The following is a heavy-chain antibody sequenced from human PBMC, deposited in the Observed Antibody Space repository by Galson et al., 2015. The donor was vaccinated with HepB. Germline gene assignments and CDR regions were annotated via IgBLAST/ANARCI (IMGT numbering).Heavy chain of an antibody. CDR2: ITKNGDNT. V-gene: IGHV3-64D*06. J-gene: IGHJ4*02. CDR1: GFSFSDYG. Sequence: SLRLSCAASGFSFSDYGMHWVHQAPGKGLEYVSTITKNGDNTYYADSLKGRFTISRDNSKNTLYLQMSGLRVEDTALYYCVKDGTATMTHLDYWGQGTLVTVSS. D-gene: IGHD5-12*01. CDR3: VKDGTATMTHLDY.